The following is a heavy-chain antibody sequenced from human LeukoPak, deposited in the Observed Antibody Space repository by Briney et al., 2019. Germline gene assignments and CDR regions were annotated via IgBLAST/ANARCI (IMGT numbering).Heavy chain of an antibody. D-gene: IGHD6-13*01. CDR2: ISSSSSYI. Sequence: PGGSLRLSCAASGFTFSSYSMNWVRQAPGKGLEWVSSISSSSSYIYYADSVKGRFTISRDNAKNSLYLQMNSLRAEDTAVYYCARDLKNGPDSSWYLIHGFDPWGQGTLVTVSS. V-gene: IGHV3-21*01. CDR3: ARDLKNGPDSSWYLIHGFDP. CDR1: GFTFSSYS. J-gene: IGHJ5*02.